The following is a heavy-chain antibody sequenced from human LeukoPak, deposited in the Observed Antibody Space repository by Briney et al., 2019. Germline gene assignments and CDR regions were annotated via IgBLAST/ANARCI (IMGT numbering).Heavy chain of an antibody. CDR2: IYTSGST. CDR1: GGSISSYY. Sequence: SETLSLTCTVSGGSISSYYWSWNRQPPGKGLEWIGYIYTSGSTNYNPSLKSRVTISVDTSKNQFSLKLSSVTAADTAVYYCARGHDYGDYGYWGQGTLVTVSS. D-gene: IGHD4-17*01. V-gene: IGHV4-4*09. CDR3: ARGHDYGDYGY. J-gene: IGHJ4*02.